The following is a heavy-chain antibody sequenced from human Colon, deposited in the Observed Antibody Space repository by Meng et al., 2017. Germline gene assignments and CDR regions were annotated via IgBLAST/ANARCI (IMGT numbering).Heavy chain of an antibody. D-gene: IGHD7-27*01. CDR3: ARGTGDIRVGFDY. CDR2: IHHSGRT. J-gene: IGHJ4*02. V-gene: IGHV4-4*02. Sequence: QVRLQESGPGLVSPSGTLSLTCTVSGASIIGLNCWTWVRQTPGKGLEWIGEIHHSGRTNSMPSTKSRETLSLDKSKNQFSLSMTSVTAADTAVYYCARGTGDIRVGFDYWGQGTLVTVSS. CDR1: GASIIGLNC.